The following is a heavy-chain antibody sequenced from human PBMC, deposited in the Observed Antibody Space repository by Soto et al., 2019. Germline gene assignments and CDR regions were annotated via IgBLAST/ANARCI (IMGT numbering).Heavy chain of an antibody. Sequence: GALRLSCAASGFRFSTYAMSWVRQAPGKGLEWASSISSSGGTTNYADSVKGRFTISRDNSKNTLYLQMNSLRAEDTALYYCAKSPYRMADRGWLVGYFDYWGQGTLVTVSS. CDR2: ISSSGGTT. CDR3: AKSPYRMADRGWLVGYFDY. CDR1: GFRFSTYA. V-gene: IGHV3-23*01. D-gene: IGHD6-19*01. J-gene: IGHJ4*02.